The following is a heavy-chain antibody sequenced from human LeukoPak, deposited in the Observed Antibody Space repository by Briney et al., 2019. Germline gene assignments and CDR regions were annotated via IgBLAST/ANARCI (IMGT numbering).Heavy chain of an antibody. V-gene: IGHV4-39*02. Sequence: SETLSLTCTVSGGSISSSNYYWGWIRQPPGKGLEWIGSIYYSGSTYYNPSLESRVTISVDTSKNQFSLKLSSVTAADTAVYYCAREVVPAASFDYWGQGTLVTVSS. CDR1: GGSISSSNYY. CDR2: IYYSGST. D-gene: IGHD2-2*01. J-gene: IGHJ4*02. CDR3: AREVVPAASFDY.